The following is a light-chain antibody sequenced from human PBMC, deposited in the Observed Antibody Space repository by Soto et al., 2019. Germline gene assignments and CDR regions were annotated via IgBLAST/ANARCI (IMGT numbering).Light chain of an antibody. J-gene: IGLJ3*02. CDR2: EVS. CDR3: CSYAGSSSWV. Sequence: QLVLAQPASVSGSPGQSITISCTGTSSDVGTYNLVSWYQQHPGKVPKLMIYEVSKRPSGVSNRFSGSKSGYTASLTVSGLQAEDEADYYCCSYAGSSSWVFGGGTKLTVL. V-gene: IGLV2-23*02. CDR1: SSDVGTYNL.